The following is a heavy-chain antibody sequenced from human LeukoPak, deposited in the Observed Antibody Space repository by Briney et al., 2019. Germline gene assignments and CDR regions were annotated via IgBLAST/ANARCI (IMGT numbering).Heavy chain of an antibody. CDR2: ISGVGGTT. CDR3: AKAPRVYCSGGSCFLSY. Sequence: PGGSLRLSCVASGFTFSDYWMNWVRQAPGKGLEWVSSISGVGGTTYYAESVKGRFTISRDNSKNTLDLQMNSLRAEDTATYYCAKAPRVYCSGGSCFLSYWGQGALVTVSS. CDR1: GFTFSDYW. D-gene: IGHD2-15*01. V-gene: IGHV3-23*01. J-gene: IGHJ4*02.